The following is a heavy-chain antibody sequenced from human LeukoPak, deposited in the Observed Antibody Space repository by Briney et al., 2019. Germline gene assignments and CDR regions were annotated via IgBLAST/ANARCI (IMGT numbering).Heavy chain of an antibody. CDR1: GGSISSYY. V-gene: IGHV4-4*07. J-gene: IGHJ6*03. CDR2: IYTSGST. Sequence: SETLSLTCTVSGGSISSYYWSWIRQPAGKGLEWIGRIYTSGSTNYNPSLKSRVTMSVDTSKNQFSLKLSSVTAADTAVYYCARVNWNYYYYYMDVWGKGTTVTVSS. D-gene: IGHD1-1*01. CDR3: ARVNWNYYYYYMDV.